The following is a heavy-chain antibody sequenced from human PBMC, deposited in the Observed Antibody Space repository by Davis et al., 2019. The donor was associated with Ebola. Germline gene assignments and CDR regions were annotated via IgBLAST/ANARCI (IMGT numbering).Heavy chain of an antibody. CDR1: GDSIGSSTFY. V-gene: IGHV4-39*01. CDR2: FYSTGRT. Sequence: MPSETLSLTCTISGDSIGSSTFYWGWIRQPPGKGLEWIGTFYSTGRTYYNPSLRSRVAISADTSKNQFSLKLTSVTAADTAVYYCARGGWASGMDVWGQGTTVTVSS. CDR3: ARGGWASGMDV. D-gene: IGHD6-19*01. J-gene: IGHJ6*02.